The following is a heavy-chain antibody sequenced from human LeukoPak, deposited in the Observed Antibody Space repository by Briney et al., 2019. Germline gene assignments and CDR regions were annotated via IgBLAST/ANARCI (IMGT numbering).Heavy chain of an antibody. D-gene: IGHD3-22*01. CDR1: GGSFSGYY. CDR2: INHRGST. Sequence: SETLSLTCAVYGGSFSGYYWSWLRQPPGKGLEWIGEINHRGSTNYNPSLKSRVTISVDTSKNQFSLKLSSVTAAETAVYYCARGPPLIGSSGYYPFDYWGQGTLVTVSS. V-gene: IGHV4-34*01. CDR3: ARGPPLIGSSGYYPFDY. J-gene: IGHJ4*02.